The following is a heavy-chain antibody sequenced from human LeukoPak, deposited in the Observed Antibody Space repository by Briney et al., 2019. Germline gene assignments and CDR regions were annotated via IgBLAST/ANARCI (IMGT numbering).Heavy chain of an antibody. CDR3: ARDYSTTWYDHSFDY. J-gene: IGHJ4*02. V-gene: IGHV3-23*01. D-gene: IGHD6-13*01. CDR2: ISGNGGDT. CDR1: GFTFSTYS. Sequence: GGSLRLSCAASGFTFSTYSMSWVRQAPGKGLEWVSVISGNGGDTFYADSVKGRFTISRDNSKHTLFLQMNSLRAEDTAVYYCARDYSTTWYDHSFDYWGQGTLVTVSS.